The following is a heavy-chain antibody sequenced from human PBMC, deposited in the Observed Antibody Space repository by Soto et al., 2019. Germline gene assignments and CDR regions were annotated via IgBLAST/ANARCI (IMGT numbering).Heavy chain of an antibody. D-gene: IGHD3-9*01. J-gene: IGHJ4*02. CDR1: GFSLSTSGMC. Sequence: SGPTLVNPTQTLTLTCTFSGFSLSTSGMCASWIRQPPGKALEWLALIDWDDDKYYSTSLKTRLTISKDTSKNQVVLTMTNMDPVDTATYYCARMPYYDILTGYYQSDYWGQGTLVTVSS. CDR2: IDWDDDK. V-gene: IGHV2-70*01. CDR3: ARMPYYDILTGYYQSDY.